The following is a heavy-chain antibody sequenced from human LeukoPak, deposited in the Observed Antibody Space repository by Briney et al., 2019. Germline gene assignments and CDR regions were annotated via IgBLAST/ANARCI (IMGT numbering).Heavy chain of an antibody. J-gene: IGHJ4*02. CDR2: IDPSSTYI. CDR1: GFTFRSYS. D-gene: IGHD1-26*01. V-gene: IGHV3-21*01. Sequence: GGSLRLSCAASGFTFRSYSMNWVRQAPGKGLEWVSAIDPSSTYIYYADSVKGRFTISRDNAENSLYLQMNSLRVEDTAVYYCARGVLGATTPNFDYWGQGTLVTVSS. CDR3: ARGVLGATTPNFDY.